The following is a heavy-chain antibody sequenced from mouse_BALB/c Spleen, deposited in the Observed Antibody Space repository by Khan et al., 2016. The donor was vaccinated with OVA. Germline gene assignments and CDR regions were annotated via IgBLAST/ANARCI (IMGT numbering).Heavy chain of an antibody. CDR2: INSDGDYT. CDR3: ARSPYDNFAY. Sequence: EVELVESGGGLVKPGGSLRLSCAASGFTFSTYAMSWVRQTPEKRLDWVATINSDGDYTYFPDNVTGRFTISRDNAKNTLYLQMTSLRSEDTAICYCARSPYDNFAYWGQGTLVTVSA. D-gene: IGHD2-1*01. V-gene: IGHV5-9-3*01. CDR1: GFTFSTYA. J-gene: IGHJ3*01.